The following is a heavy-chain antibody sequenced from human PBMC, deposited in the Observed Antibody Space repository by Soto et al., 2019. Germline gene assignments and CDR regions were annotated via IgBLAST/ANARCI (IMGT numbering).Heavy chain of an antibody. CDR2: ISYSSSYI. V-gene: IGHV3-21*01. D-gene: IGHD1-26*01. Sequence: EVQLVESGGGLVKPGGSLRLSCAASGFTFSSYSMNWVRQAPGKGLEWVSSISYSSSYIYYAESVKGRFTISRDNAKNSLYLQMNSLRAEDTAVYYCAIDLGRLMGATPGYWGQGTLVTVSS. J-gene: IGHJ4*02. CDR1: GFTFSSYS. CDR3: AIDLGRLMGATPGY.